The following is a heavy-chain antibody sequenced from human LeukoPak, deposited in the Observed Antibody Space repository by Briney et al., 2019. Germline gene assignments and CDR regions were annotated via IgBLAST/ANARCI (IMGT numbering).Heavy chain of an antibody. V-gene: IGHV3-23*01. CDR2: ISGSGGST. CDR1: GFTFSSYA. CDR3: AKDRARGEFDY. D-gene: IGHD3-16*01. Sequence: GGSLRLSCGASGFTFSSYAMSWVRQAPGKGLEWVSAISGSGGSTYYADSVKGRFTISRDNSKNTLYQQMNSLRAEDTAVYYCAKDRARGEFDYWGQGTLVTVSS. J-gene: IGHJ4*02.